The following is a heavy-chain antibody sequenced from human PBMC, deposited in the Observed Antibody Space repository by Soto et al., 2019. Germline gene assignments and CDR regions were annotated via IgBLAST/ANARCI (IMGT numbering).Heavy chain of an antibody. V-gene: IGHV3-48*02. J-gene: IGHJ4*02. Sequence: EVQLVESGGGLVQPGGSLRLSCAASGFTFSSYRMNWVRQAPGKGLEWVSYISSSSSTIYYADSVKGRFTISSTNAKKSQYLQMNSRRDDDMAVHYCARRGQWLSGDYWGQGPLVTFSS. CDR1: GFTFSSYR. CDR2: ISSSSSTI. CDR3: ARRGQWLSGDY. D-gene: IGHD6-19*01.